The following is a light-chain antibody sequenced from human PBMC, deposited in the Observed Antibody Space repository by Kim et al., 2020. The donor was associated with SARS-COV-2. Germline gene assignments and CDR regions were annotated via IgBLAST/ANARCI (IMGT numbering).Light chain of an antibody. CDR2: QAS. CDR3: QAWDSSAVV. Sequence: VSPGQPASITCSGDKFGHTYACWYQQKPGQSPALVIYQASKRPSAIPERFSGSTSATSASLTISGTQAMDEADYYCQAWDSSAVVFGGGTQLAVL. V-gene: IGLV3-1*01. CDR1: KFGHTY. J-gene: IGLJ2*01.